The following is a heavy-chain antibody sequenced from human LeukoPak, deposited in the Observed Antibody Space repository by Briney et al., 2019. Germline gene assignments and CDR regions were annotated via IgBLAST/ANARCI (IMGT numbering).Heavy chain of an antibody. CDR2: ISAYNGNT. D-gene: IGHD6-19*01. V-gene: IGHV1-18*01. Sequence: GASVKVSCKASGYTFTSYGISWVRQAPGQGLEWMGWISAYNGNTNYAQKLQGRVTMATDTSTSTAYMELRSLRSGDTAVYYCARDQRAVAGRYYYYGMDVWGQGTTVTVSS. CDR3: ARDQRAVAGRYYYYGMDV. J-gene: IGHJ6*02. CDR1: GYTFTSYG.